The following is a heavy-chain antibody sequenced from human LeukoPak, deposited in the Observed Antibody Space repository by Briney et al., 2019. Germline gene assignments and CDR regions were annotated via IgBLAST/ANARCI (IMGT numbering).Heavy chain of an antibody. V-gene: IGHV4-59*08. CDR1: GGSISSYY. J-gene: IGHJ4*02. Sequence: SETLSLTRTVSGGSISSYYWSWIRQPPGKGLEWIGYIYYSGSTNSNPSLKSRVTISVDTSKNQFSLKLSSVTAADTAVYYCARLEYSSSWYLSYWGQGTLVTVSS. CDR3: ARLEYSSSWYLSY. D-gene: IGHD6-13*01. CDR2: IYYSGST.